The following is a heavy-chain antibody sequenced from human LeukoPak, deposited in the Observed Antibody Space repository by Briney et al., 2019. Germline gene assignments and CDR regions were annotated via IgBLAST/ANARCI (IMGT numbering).Heavy chain of an antibody. CDR3: ARAKDYYYYYMDV. J-gene: IGHJ6*03. Sequence: GGSLRLSCAASGFTFSSYSMNWVRQAPGKGLEWVSVIYSGGSTYYADSVKGRFTISRDNSKNTLNLQMNSLRAEDTAVYYCARAKDYYYYYMDVWGKGTTVTISS. V-gene: IGHV3-53*01. CDR1: GFTFSSYS. CDR2: IYSGGST.